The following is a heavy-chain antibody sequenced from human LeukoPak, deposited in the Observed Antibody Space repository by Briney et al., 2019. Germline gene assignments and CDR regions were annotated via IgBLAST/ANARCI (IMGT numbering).Heavy chain of an antibody. D-gene: IGHD2-15*01. CDR3: ARPPLGYCSGGSCYVDDY. V-gene: IGHV5-51*01. Sequence: GESLKISCKGSGYSFTSYWIGWVRQMPGKGLEWMGIIYPGDSDTRYSPSFQGQVTISADKSISTAYLQWSSLKASDTAMYYRARPPLGYCSGGSCYVDDYWGQGTLVTVSS. CDR2: IYPGDSDT. J-gene: IGHJ4*02. CDR1: GYSFTSYW.